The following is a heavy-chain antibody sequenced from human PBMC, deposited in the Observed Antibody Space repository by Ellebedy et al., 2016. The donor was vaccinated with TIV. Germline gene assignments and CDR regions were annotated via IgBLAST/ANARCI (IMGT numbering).Heavy chain of an antibody. CDR1: GGSFSGYY. CDR3: ARGLCYDY. CDR2: INHSGST. Sequence: MPSETLSLTCAVYGGSFSGYYWSWIRQPPGKGLEWIGEINHSGSTNYNPSLKSRVTISVDTSKNQFSLKLSSVTAADTAVYYCARGLCYDYWGQGTLVTVSS. D-gene: IGHD2-21*01. J-gene: IGHJ4*02. V-gene: IGHV4-34*01.